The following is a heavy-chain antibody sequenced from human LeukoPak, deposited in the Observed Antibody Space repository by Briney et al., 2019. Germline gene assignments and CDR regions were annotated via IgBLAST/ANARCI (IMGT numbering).Heavy chain of an antibody. CDR2: FDPEDGET. V-gene: IGHV1-24*01. J-gene: IGHJ4*02. CDR1: GYTLTELS. CDR3: AQAHLACSSCPTFDY. Sequence: ASVKVSCKVSGYTLTELSMHWVRQAPGKGLEWMGGFDPEDGETIYAQKFQGRVTMTEDTSTDTAYMELSSLRSEDTAVYYCAQAHLACSSCPTFDYWGQGTLVTVSS. D-gene: IGHD2-2*01.